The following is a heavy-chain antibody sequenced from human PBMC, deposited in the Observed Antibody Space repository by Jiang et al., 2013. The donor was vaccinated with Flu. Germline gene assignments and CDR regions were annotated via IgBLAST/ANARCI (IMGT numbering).Heavy chain of an antibody. D-gene: IGHD1/OR15-1a*01. CDR2: IIPILGIT. J-gene: IGHJ6*02. CDR1: GGTFSSYA. Sequence: GAEVKKPGSSVKVSCKASGGTFSSYAINWVRQAPGQGLEWMGKIIPILGITNYAQKFQGRVTITADKSTSTAYMNLSSLRSEDTALYYCAGNNYGMDVWGQGTTVTVSS. V-gene: IGHV1-69*04. CDR3: AGNNYGMDV.